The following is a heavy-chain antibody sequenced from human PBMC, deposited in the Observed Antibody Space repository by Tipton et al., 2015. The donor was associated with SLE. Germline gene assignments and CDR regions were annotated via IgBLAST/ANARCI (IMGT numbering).Heavy chain of an antibody. J-gene: IGHJ4*02. V-gene: IGHV3-23*03. CDR2: IYSAGST. CDR1: GFTFSSYA. Sequence: SLRLSCAASGFTFSSYAMSWVRQAPGKGLEWVSVIYSAGSTYYADSVKGRFTISRDASKNTLYLQMNSLGAEDTALYYCAKGGRGGRGTARCCRGQVTLVTFFS. D-gene: IGHD2-15*01. CDR3: AKGGRGGRGTARCC.